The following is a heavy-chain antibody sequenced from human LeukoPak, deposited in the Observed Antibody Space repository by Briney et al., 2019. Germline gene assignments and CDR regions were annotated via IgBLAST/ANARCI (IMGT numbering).Heavy chain of an antibody. Sequence: ASVKVSCKASGYTFTSYGISWGRQAPGQGLEWMGWISAYNGNTNYAQKLQGRVTMTTDTSTSTAYMELRSLRSDDTAVYYCARVEDLYYDILTGYQGPNWFDPWGQGTLVTVSS. CDR2: ISAYNGNT. D-gene: IGHD3-9*01. J-gene: IGHJ5*02. CDR1: GYTFTSYG. V-gene: IGHV1-18*01. CDR3: ARVEDLYYDILTGYQGPNWFDP.